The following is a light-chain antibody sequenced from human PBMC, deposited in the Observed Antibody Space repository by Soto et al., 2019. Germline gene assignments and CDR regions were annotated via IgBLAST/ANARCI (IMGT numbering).Light chain of an antibody. CDR1: QSVSIT. Sequence: EIVMTQSRATLSVSPGERATLFCMASQSVSITLAWYQQKPGQAPRLLIYAASTRATGFPARFSGSGSGTEFTLTISSLQSEDFAVYYCQQYKDWPLTFGGGTKVDIK. V-gene: IGKV3-15*01. CDR3: QQYKDWPLT. CDR2: AAS. J-gene: IGKJ4*01.